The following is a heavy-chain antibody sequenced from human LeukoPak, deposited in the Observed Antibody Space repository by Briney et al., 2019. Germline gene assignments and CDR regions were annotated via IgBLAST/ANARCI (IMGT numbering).Heavy chain of an antibody. J-gene: IGHJ4*02. Sequence: RQSLRLSCAASGFTLSTYWMSWVRQAPGKGLEWVANIKEDGREINYADSVRHRFTLYRANANNSLYLQIKSLCAEVSAVYYCARGYTCGYWGEGTLVSVSS. V-gene: IGHV3-7*04. D-gene: IGHD5-18*01. CDR1: GFTLSTYW. CDR3: ARGYTCGY. CDR2: IKEDGREI.